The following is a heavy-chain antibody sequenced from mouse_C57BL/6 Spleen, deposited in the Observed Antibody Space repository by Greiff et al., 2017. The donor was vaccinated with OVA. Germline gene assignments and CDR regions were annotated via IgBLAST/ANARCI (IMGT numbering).Heavy chain of an antibody. CDR2: IDPEAGET. D-gene: IGHD4-1*01. Sequence: VQLQQSGAELVKPGASVKLSCTASGFNIKDYYMHWVKQRTEQGLEWIGRIDPEAGETTYAPKFPGKATITADTSSNTAYLQLSSLTSEDTAVYYGARDWDCDYWGKGATLTVSS. CDR3: ARDWDCDY. V-gene: IGHV14-2*01. CDR1: GFNIKDYY. J-gene: IGHJ2*01.